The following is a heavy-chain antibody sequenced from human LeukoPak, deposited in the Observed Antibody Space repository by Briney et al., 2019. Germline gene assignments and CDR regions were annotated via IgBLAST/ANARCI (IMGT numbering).Heavy chain of an antibody. CDR3: ARASYFYDRSGYNS. V-gene: IGHV3-74*01. CDR1: GFTFSSYA. Sequence: GGSLRLSCAASGFTFSSYAMHWVRQAPGKGLVWVSRINSDGSSTDYADSVRGRFTVSRDNARNTLYLQLNSLRADDTAVYYCARASYFYDRSGYNSWGQGTLVTVSS. D-gene: IGHD3-22*01. J-gene: IGHJ5*02. CDR2: INSDGSST.